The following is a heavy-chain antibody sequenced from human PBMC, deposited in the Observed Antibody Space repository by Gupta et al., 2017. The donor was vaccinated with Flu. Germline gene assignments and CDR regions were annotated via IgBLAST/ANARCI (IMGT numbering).Heavy chain of an antibody. D-gene: IGHD2-21*02. J-gene: IGHJ4*02. CDR3: ARRLXCAGDCSPDSFGC. Sequence: SGPGLVTTSETLCLTCTVSVVSISSSCYDWGWLRQPPAKGLVWNGSIYSSGTTSYNPSLKSRGTIAVDTSKNQFSLKMSAVTAADTAXYXGARRLXCAGDCSPDSFGCGGQGTRGTGSS. V-gene: IGHV4-39*01. CDR1: VVSISSSCYD. CDR2: IYSSGTT.